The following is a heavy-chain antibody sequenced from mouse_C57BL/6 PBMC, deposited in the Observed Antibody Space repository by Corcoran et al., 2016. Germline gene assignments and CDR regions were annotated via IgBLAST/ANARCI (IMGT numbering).Heavy chain of an antibody. CDR3: ARHEERGIYDGYYAPDY. D-gene: IGHD2-3*01. V-gene: IGHV1-62-2*01. CDR1: GYTFTEYT. Sequence: QVQLQQSGAELVKPGASVKLSCKASGYTFTEYTIHWVKQRSGQGLEWIGWFYPGSGSIKYNEKFKDKATLTADKSSSTVYMELSRLTSEDSAVYFCARHEERGIYDGYYAPDYWGQGTTLTVSS. CDR2: FYPGSGSI. J-gene: IGHJ2*01.